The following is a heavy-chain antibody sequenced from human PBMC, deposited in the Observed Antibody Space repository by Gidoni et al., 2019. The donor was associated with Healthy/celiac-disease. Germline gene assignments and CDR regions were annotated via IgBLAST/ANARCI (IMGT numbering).Heavy chain of an antibody. Sequence: EVQLVESGGGLVQPGGSLRLSWAASGFTFSSYWMSWVRQAPGKGLEWVANIKQDGSEKYYVYSVKGRFTISRDNAKNSLYLQMNSLRAEDTAVYYCARYQLQNWGGAFDIWGQGTMVTVSS. CDR3: ARYQLQNWGGAFDI. CDR1: GFTFSSYW. V-gene: IGHV3-7*01. CDR2: IKQDGSEK. J-gene: IGHJ3*02. D-gene: IGHD2-2*01.